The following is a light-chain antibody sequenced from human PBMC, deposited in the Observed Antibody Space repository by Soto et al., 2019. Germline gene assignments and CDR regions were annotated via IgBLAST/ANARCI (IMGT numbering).Light chain of an antibody. CDR2: AAS. J-gene: IGKJ5*01. V-gene: IGKV1-8*01. Sequence: MTQSPSAFSAKKGDRVTITCRASQGISSYLAWYQQKPGKAPKLLIYAASTLQSGVPSRFSGSGSGTDFTLTISSLQSEDFALYYCQQYNKWPLIPSGQVGRLAI. CDR3: QQYNKWPLIP. CDR1: QGISSY.